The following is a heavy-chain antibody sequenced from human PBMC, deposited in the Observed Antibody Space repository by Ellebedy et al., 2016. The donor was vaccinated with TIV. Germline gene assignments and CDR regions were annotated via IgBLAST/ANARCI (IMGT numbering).Heavy chain of an antibody. CDR2: INQDGSEE. CDR1: GFSFSNYW. V-gene: IGHV3-7*03. D-gene: IGHD1-26*01. J-gene: IGHJ3*01. CDR3: ARDPAGRTWGAFDL. Sequence: GESLKIPCAASGFSFSNYWMTWVRPAPGKGLEWVATINQDGSEEQYVDSVKGRFTISSDNAKNSLYLQMSSLRAEDTAVYYGARDPAGRTWGAFDLWGQGTMATVSS.